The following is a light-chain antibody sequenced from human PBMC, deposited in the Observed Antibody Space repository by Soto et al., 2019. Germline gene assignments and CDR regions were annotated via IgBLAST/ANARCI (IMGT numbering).Light chain of an antibody. CDR3: SAWDGSLNGVV. Sequence: QSVLTQPPSASGTPGQRVTFSCSGSSSNIGSNPVNWYQQLPGTAPKLLIYSNNQRPSGVPDRFSGSKSGTSASLAISGLQSEDEADYYCSAWDGSLNGVVFGGGTKLTVL. J-gene: IGLJ2*01. CDR2: SNN. CDR1: SSNIGSNP. V-gene: IGLV1-44*01.